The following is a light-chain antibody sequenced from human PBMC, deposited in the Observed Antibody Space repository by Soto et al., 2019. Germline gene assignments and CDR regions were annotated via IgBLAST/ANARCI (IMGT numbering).Light chain of an antibody. CDR2: GAS. CDR3: HQYNTWPPVT. CDR1: QSVSND. V-gene: IGKV3-15*01. Sequence: EIVMTQSPATLSVSPGERATLSCRASQSVSNDLAWYQQKPGQAPRLLMYGASTRATGIPGRFSGSGSGTEFTLTISSLQSADSAVYYCHQYNTWPPVTFGQGTRLEIK. J-gene: IGKJ5*01.